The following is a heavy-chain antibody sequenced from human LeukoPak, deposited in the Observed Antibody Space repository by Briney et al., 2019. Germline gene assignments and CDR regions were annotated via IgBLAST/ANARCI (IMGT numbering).Heavy chain of an antibody. CDR3: ATGHPSQLYYYYGMDD. CDR2: FDPEDGET. CDR1: GYTLTELS. V-gene: IGHV1-24*01. D-gene: IGHD1-1*01. J-gene: IGHJ6*02. Sequence: GASVTVSCKVSGYTLTELSMHWVRQAPGKGLEWMGGFDPEDGETIYAQKFQGRVTMTEDTSTDTAYMELSSLRSEDTAVYYCATGHPSQLYYYYGMDDWGQGTTVTVSS.